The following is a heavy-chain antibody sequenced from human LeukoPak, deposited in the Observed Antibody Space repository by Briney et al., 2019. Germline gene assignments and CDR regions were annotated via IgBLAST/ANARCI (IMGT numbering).Heavy chain of an antibody. Sequence: SQTLSLTCAISGDNVSNSIAAWNWIRQSPSRGLEWLGRTFFRSKWYTDYATSVRSRITINPDTSENQFSLHLNSVTPEDTAVYYCARDFLGQFLPLDYWGQGTLVTVSS. CDR2: TFFRSKWYT. CDR3: ARDFLGQFLPLDY. D-gene: IGHD2-21*01. CDR1: GDNVSNSIAA. J-gene: IGHJ4*02. V-gene: IGHV6-1*01.